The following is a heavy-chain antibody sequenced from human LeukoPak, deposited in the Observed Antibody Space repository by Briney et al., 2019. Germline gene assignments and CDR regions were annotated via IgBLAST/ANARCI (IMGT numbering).Heavy chain of an antibody. V-gene: IGHV4-59*01. CDR3: ARDAHGARPPFYYYYYMDV. D-gene: IGHD6-6*01. CDR1: GDSISTYY. Sequence: SETLSLTCTVSGDSISTYYWSWVRQPAGKGLEWIGYIYYSGSTNYNPSLKSRVTISVDTSKNQFSLKLSSVTAADTAVYYCARDAHGARPPFYYYYYMDVWGKGTTVTVSS. J-gene: IGHJ6*03. CDR2: IYYSGST.